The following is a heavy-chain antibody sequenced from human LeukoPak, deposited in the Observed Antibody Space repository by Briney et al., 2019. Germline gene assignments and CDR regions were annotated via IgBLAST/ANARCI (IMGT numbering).Heavy chain of an antibody. CDR2: ISKSGDST. D-gene: IGHD6-19*01. V-gene: IGHV3-23*01. J-gene: IGHJ3*02. Sequence: PGGSLRLSCAASGFTFSSYAMSWVRQAPGTGLEWVSAISKSGDSTFYADSVKGRFTISRDNSQNTLYVQMNSLRAEDTAVYYCAKDQGYSSAWYSRDGFDMWGQGTMVTVSS. CDR3: AKDQGYSSAWYSRDGFDM. CDR1: GFTFSSYA.